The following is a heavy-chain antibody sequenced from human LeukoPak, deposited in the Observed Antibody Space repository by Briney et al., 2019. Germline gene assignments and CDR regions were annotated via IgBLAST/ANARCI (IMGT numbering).Heavy chain of an antibody. CDR3: ARPGTVVPAAIDY. CDR1: GFSFSVYW. CDR2: INQDGSEK. J-gene: IGHJ4*02. Sequence: GGSLRLSCAPSGFSFSVYWMTWVRQAPGKGLEWVASINQDGSEKYYVDSVKGRFTISRDNVKNSLFLQMNSLGAEDTAVYYCARPGTVVPAAIDYWGQGTLVTVSS. D-gene: IGHD2-2*01. V-gene: IGHV3-7*01.